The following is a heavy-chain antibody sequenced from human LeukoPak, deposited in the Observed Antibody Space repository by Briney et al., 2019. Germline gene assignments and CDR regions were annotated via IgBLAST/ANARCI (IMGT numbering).Heavy chain of an antibody. CDR2: ISSSSSYI. CDR3: ARDFGVGDLVEPRTFDY. CDR1: GFTVSSTY. D-gene: IGHD5-12*01. V-gene: IGHV3-21*01. Sequence: PGGSLRLSCAASGFTVSSTYMSWVRQAPGKGLEWVSSISSSSSYIYYADSVKGRFTISRDNAKNSLYLQMNSLRAEDTAVYYCARDFGVGDLVEPRTFDYWGQGTLVTVSS. J-gene: IGHJ4*02.